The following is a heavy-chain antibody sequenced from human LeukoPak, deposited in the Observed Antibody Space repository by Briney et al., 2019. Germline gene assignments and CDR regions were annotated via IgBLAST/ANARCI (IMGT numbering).Heavy chain of an antibody. CDR3: AKDSGHLLYYLDY. CDR1: GFTFSSFA. CDR2: IRGSGENT. J-gene: IGHJ4*02. Sequence: GGSLGLSCAASGFTFSSFAMSWVRQAPGKGLEWVSSIRGSGENTYYGDSVKGRFTITRDNSKNTLYLQMNSLRAEDTAVYYCAKDSGHLLYYLDYWGQGTLVTVSS. D-gene: IGHD5-12*01. V-gene: IGHV3-23*01.